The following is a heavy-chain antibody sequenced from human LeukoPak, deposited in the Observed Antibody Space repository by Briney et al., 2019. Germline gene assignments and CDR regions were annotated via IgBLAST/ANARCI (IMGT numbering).Heavy chain of an antibody. CDR3: AKDWSAYNGPYYFDY. CDR2: ISGSGGST. J-gene: IGHJ4*02. D-gene: IGHD3-10*01. CDR1: GFTFSSYA. V-gene: IGHV3-23*01. Sequence: GGSLRLSCAASGFTFSSYAMSWVRQAPGKGLEWVSAISGSGGSTYYADSVKGRFTISRDNSKNTLYLQMNSLRAEDTAAYYCAKDWSAYNGPYYFDYWGQGTLVTVSS.